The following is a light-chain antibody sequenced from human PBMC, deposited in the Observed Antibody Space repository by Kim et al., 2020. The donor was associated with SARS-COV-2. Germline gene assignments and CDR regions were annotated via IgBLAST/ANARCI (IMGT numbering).Light chain of an antibody. CDR3: QHYNHWPPWS. J-gene: IGKJ1*01. V-gene: IGKV3-15*01. Sequence: EVVMTQFPGTLSVSPGEGATLSCRASQDIGSKLAWYQQKPGRPPRLLIFGAATRATGVPARFSGSGSGTDFTLTISSLQSEDLATYFCQHYNHWPPWSFGQGTKVDIK. CDR1: QDIGSK. CDR2: GAA.